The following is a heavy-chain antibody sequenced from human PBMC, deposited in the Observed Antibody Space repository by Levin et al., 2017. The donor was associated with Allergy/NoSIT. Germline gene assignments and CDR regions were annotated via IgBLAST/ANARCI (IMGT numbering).Heavy chain of an antibody. V-gene: IGHV3-33*01. CDR3: ARGVSGSWGMDV. D-gene: IGHD1-26*01. J-gene: IGHJ6*02. CDR2: IWYDGSNK. Sequence: QAGGSLRLSCAASGFTFSSYGMHWVRQAPGKGLEWVAVIWYDGSNKYYADSVKGRFTISRDSSKNTLYLQMNSLRAEDTAVYYCARGVSGSWGMDVWGQGTTVTVSS. CDR1: GFTFSSYG.